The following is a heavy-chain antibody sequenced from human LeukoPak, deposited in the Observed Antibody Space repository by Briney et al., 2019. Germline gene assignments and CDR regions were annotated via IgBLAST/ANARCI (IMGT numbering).Heavy chain of an antibody. J-gene: IGHJ4*02. CDR1: GGSISSYY. V-gene: IGHV4-59*01. D-gene: IGHD3-10*01. CDR3: ARVSTMVQGVIIMYYFDY. CDR2: IYYSGST. Sequence: SETLSLTCTVSGGSISSYYWSWIRQPPGKGLEWIGYIYYSGSTNYNPSLKSRVTISVDTSKNQFSLKLSSVTAADTAVYYCARVSTMVQGVIIMYYFDYWGQGTLVTVSS.